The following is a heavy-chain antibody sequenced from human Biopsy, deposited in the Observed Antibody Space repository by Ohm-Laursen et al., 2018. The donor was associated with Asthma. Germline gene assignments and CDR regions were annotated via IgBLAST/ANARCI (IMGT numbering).Heavy chain of an antibody. V-gene: IGHV1-3*01. J-gene: IGHJ3*02. CDR3: ARTYYDFLTGQVNDALAM. CDR1: GYTFINYA. D-gene: IGHD3-9*01. CDR2: INAGNGNT. Sequence: ASVKVSCKASGYTFINYAIHWVRQAPGQRLEWMGWINAGNGNTKYSEKFQGRVTITRDTPASTAYMDLSSLRSEDTAVYYCARTYYDFLTGQVNDALAMWGQGTVVTVSS.